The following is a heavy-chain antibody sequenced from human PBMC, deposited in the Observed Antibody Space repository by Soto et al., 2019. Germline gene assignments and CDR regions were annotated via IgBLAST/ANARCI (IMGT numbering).Heavy chain of an antibody. Sequence: GGSLRLSCAASGFTFSSYGMHWVRQAPGKGLEWVAVISYDGSNKYYADSVKGRFTISRDNSKNTLYLQMNSLRAEDTAVYYCAKAVAGNVFDYWGQGTLVTVSS. D-gene: IGHD6-19*01. CDR3: AKAVAGNVFDY. CDR1: GFTFSSYG. V-gene: IGHV3-30*18. J-gene: IGHJ4*02. CDR2: ISYDGSNK.